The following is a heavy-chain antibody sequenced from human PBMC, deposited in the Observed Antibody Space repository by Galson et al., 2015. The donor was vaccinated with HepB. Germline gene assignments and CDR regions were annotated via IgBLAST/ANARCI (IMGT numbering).Heavy chain of an antibody. J-gene: IGHJ5*02. CDR1: GYTFSSYS. CDR3: ARGGFVAVVTATLNNWFDP. D-gene: IGHD2-15*01. Sequence: SVKVSCKASGYTFSSYSIAWVRQAPGQGLEWMGWISAYDSSTNYAQKFQGRVTMTTETSTTTAYMELRSLRSDDTAVYYCARGGFVAVVTATLNNWFDPWGQGTLVTVPS. CDR2: ISAYDSST. V-gene: IGHV1-18*01.